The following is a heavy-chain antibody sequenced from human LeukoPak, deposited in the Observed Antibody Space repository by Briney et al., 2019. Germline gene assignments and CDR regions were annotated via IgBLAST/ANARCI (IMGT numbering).Heavy chain of an antibody. D-gene: IGHD6-19*01. CDR3: AKSLRAAVAASGAFDI. J-gene: IGHJ3*02. Sequence: TGGSLRLSCAASGFTFSSYWMHWVRQAPGKGLVWVSRINSDGSSTSYADSVKGRFTISRDNAKNTLYLQMNSLRAEDTAEYYCAKSLRAAVAASGAFDIWGQGTMVTVSS. CDR1: GFTFSSYW. V-gene: IGHV3-74*01. CDR2: INSDGSST.